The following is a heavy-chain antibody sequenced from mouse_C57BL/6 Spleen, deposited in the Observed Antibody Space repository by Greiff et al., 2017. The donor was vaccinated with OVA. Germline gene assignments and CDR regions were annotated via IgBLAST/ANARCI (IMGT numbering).Heavy chain of an antibody. V-gene: IGHV5-16*01. CDR3: ARYDYDGAMDY. J-gene: IGHJ4*01. D-gene: IGHD2-4*01. CDR2: INYDGSST. Sequence: EVQVVESEGGLVQRGRSMKLSCTASGFTFSDYYMAWVRQVPEKGLEWVANINYDGSSTYYLDSLKSRFIISRDNAKNILYLQMSSLKSEDTATYYCARYDYDGAMDYWGQGTSVTVSS. CDR1: GFTFSDYY.